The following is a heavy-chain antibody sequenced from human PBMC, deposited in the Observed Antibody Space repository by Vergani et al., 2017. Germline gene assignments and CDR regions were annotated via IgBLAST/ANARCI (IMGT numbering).Heavy chain of an antibody. Sequence: EVQLVESGGGLVQPGGSLRLSCAASGFTVSSNYMSWVRQAPGKGLEWVSAISGSGGSTYYADSVKGRFTISRDNSKNTLYLQMNSLRAEDTAVYYCAKARYSSSHFDYWGQGTLVTVSS. CDR2: ISGSGGST. V-gene: IGHV3-23*04. CDR1: GFTVSSNY. CDR3: AKARYSSSHFDY. J-gene: IGHJ4*02. D-gene: IGHD6-6*01.